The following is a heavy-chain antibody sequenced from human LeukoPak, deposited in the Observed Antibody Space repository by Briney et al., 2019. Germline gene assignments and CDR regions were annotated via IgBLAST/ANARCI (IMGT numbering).Heavy chain of an antibody. D-gene: IGHD5-12*01. J-gene: IGHJ4*02. CDR2: IYYSGST. CDR3: ARSATISNDLFPPIDY. Sequence: SQTLSLTCTVSGGSISSGDYYWSWIRQPPGKGLEWIGYIYYSGSTYYNPSLKSRVTISVDTSKNQFSLKMSSVTAADTDVYYCARSATISNDLFPPIDYWGQGTLVTVSS. CDR1: GGSISSGDYY. V-gene: IGHV4-30-4*01.